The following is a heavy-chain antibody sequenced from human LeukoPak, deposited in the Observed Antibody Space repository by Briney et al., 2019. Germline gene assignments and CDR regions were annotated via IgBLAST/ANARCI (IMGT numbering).Heavy chain of an antibody. J-gene: IGHJ6*03. D-gene: IGHD6-13*01. CDR3: ARAEDSSSWYQYYYYYMDV. CDR2: IWYDGSNK. V-gene: IGHV3-33*01. CDR1: GFTFSSYG. Sequence: GGSLRLSCAASGFTFSSYGMHWVRQAPGKGLEWVAVIWYDGSNKYYADSVKGRFTISRDNSKNTLYLQMNSLRAEDTAVYYCARAEDSSSWYQYYYYYMDVWGKGTTVTVFS.